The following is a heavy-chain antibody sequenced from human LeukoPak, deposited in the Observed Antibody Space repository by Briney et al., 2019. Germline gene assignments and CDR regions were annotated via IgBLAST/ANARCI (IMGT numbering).Heavy chain of an antibody. CDR3: ARDAGSSWYFFDY. CDR1: GFTFSDHY. J-gene: IGHJ4*02. D-gene: IGHD6-13*01. V-gene: IGHV3-11*01. Sequence: VGSLRLSCAASGFTFSDHYMSWIRQAPGKGLEWLSYISRSGDTTYYADTVKGRFTVSRDNAKNSMYLQKNSLTVDDTAVYYCARDAGSSWYFFDYWGQGILVTVSS. CDR2: ISRSGDTT.